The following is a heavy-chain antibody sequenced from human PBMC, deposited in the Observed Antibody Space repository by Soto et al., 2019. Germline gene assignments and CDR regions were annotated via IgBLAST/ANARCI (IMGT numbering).Heavy chain of an antibody. V-gene: IGHV3-30*18. J-gene: IGHJ6*03. CDR1: GFTFRSYG. D-gene: IGHD4-4*01. Sequence: GGSLRLSCAASGFTFRSYGRHWVRQAPGKGLEWVAVISYDGSNKYYADSVKGRFTISRDNSKNTLYLQMNSLRAEDTAVYYCAKDEDSNYLTNMDVWGKGTTVTVSS. CDR3: AKDEDSNYLTNMDV. CDR2: ISYDGSNK.